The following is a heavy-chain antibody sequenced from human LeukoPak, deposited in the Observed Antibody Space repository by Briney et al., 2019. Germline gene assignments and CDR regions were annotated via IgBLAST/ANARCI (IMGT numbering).Heavy chain of an antibody. V-gene: IGHV1-8*02. D-gene: IGHD2-2*02. J-gene: IGHJ4*02. CDR2: MNPYSGNR. CDR1: GYTFTSYT. CDR3: ARGDPSCSSASCYNY. Sequence: GASVKVSCKTSGYTFTSYTVNWVRQAPGQGLEWMGWMNPYSGNRGYGQRFLGRVTMTRDTSISTAYMELTNLTSDDTAVYYCARGDPSCSSASCYNYWGQGTLLTVSS.